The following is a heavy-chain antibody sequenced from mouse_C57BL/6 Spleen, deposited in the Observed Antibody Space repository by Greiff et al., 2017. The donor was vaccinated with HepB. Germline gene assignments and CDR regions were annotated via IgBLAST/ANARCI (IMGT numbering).Heavy chain of an antibody. V-gene: IGHV3-1*01. CDR1: GYSITSGYD. CDR2: ISYSGST. J-gene: IGHJ2*01. Sequence: EVQLVESGPGMVKPSQSLSLTCTVTGYSITSGYDWHWIRHFPGNKLEWMGYISYSGSTNYNPSLKSRISITHDTSKNHFFLKLNSVTTEDTATYYCARGSSGYGYFDYWGQGTTLTVSS. D-gene: IGHD3-2*02. CDR3: ARGSSGYGYFDY.